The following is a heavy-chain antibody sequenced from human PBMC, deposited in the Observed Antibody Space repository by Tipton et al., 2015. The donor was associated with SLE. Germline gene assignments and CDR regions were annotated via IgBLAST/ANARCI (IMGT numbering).Heavy chain of an antibody. J-gene: IGHJ6*03. Sequence: TLSLTCTVSGGSISSGSYYWSWIRQPAGKGLEWIGYIYTSGSTNYNPSLKSRVTISVDTSKNQFSLKLSSVTAADTAVYYCTRVVTVAGRGYYYYYYMDVWGKGTTVTVSS. CDR1: GGSISSGSYY. D-gene: IGHD6-19*01. V-gene: IGHV4-61*09. CDR3: TRVVTVAGRGYYYYYYMDV. CDR2: IYTSGST.